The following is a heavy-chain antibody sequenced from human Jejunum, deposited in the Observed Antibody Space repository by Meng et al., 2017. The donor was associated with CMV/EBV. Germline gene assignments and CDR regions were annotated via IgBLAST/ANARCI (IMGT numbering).Heavy chain of an antibody. CDR3: AKDTRVGAWGAFDS. J-gene: IGHJ4*02. CDR2: IYYAGGTT. CDR1: FPFRNYA. V-gene: IGHV3-23*03. D-gene: IGHD1-26*01. Sequence: FPFRNYAMSWVRQAPGKGLEWVSLIYYAGGTTYYSDSVKGRFTISRDDSENTLYLQMNSLRAEDTAIYYCAKDTRVGAWGAFDSWGQGTLVTVSS.